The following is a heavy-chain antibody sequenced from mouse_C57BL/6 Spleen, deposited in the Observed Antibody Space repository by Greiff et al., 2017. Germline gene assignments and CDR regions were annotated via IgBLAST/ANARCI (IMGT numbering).Heavy chain of an antibody. J-gene: IGHJ2*01. Sequence: QVQLQQPGAELVMPGASVKLSCKASGYTFTSYWMHWVKQRPGQGLEWIGEIDPSDSYTNYNQKFKGKSTLTVDKSSSTAYMQLSSLTSEDSAVYYCARPYGLGQNYFDYWGQGTTLTVSS. CDR1: GYTFTSYW. CDR3: ARPYGLGQNYFDY. V-gene: IGHV1-69*01. CDR2: IDPSDSYT. D-gene: IGHD4-1*01.